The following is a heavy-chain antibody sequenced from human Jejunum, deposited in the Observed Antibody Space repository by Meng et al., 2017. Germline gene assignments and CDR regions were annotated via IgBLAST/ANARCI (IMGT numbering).Heavy chain of an antibody. CDR1: GFTFSTFW. V-gene: IGHV3-7*01. J-gene: IGHJ4*02. Sequence: GESLKISCAASGFTFSTFWMSWVRQAPGKGLEWVANIKADGSEKNYADSMKGRFSISRDNAKNSLYLQMNSLGAEDTALYYCARVTQLSAWYEMDYWGQGTLVTVSS. D-gene: IGHD6-13*01. CDR3: ARVTQLSAWYEMDY. CDR2: IKADGSEK.